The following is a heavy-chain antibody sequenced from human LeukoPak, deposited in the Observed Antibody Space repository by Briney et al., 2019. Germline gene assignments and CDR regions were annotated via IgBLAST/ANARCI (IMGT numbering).Heavy chain of an antibody. V-gene: IGHV4-30-4*08. J-gene: IGHJ4*02. CDR1: GGSINTGAYY. CDR3: ARDLLNEGNHLDY. Sequence: SQTLPLTCTVSGGSINTGAYYWRWIRQHPGKGLEWIGYIYYSGSTYYNPSLKSRVTISVDTSKNQFSLKLSSVTAADTAVYYCARDLLNEGNHLDYWGQGTLVTVSS. CDR2: IYYSGST. D-gene: IGHD4-23*01.